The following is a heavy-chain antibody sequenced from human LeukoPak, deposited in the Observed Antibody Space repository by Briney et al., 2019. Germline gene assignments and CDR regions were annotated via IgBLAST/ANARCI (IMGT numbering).Heavy chain of an antibody. Sequence: ASVKVSCKASGYTFTSYGISGVRQAPGQGLEWMGWISAYNGNTNYAQKLQGRVTMTTDTSTSTAYMELRSLRSDDTAVYYCAREGHITMVRGAKNYYYYYMDVWGKGTTVTVSS. CDR1: GYTFTSYG. D-gene: IGHD3-10*01. V-gene: IGHV1-18*01. J-gene: IGHJ6*03. CDR2: ISAYNGNT. CDR3: AREGHITMVRGAKNYYYYYMDV.